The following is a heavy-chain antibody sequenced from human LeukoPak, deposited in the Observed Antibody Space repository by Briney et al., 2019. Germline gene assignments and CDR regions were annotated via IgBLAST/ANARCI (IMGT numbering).Heavy chain of an antibody. Sequence: GGSLRLSCAASGFNFGTSSMNWVRQTPGKGLEWISYISSSSTTIYHADSVKGRFTISRDNAKNSLDLQMNSLRDEDTAVYYCARGRSGWYFDLWGRGTLVTVSS. D-gene: IGHD3-10*01. CDR3: ARGRSGWYFDL. CDR2: ISSSSTTI. J-gene: IGHJ2*01. CDR1: GFNFGTSS. V-gene: IGHV3-48*02.